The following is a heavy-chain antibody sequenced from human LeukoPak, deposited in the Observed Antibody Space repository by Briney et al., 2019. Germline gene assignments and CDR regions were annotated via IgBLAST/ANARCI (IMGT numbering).Heavy chain of an antibody. J-gene: IGHJ4*02. CDR1: GYTFTGYY. CDR2: INPNSGGT. D-gene: IGHD1-26*01. CDR3: ARDRVDSGSYCG. Sequence: ASVKVSCKASGYTFTGYYMHWVRQAPGQGLEWMGRINPNSGGTNYAQKFQGRVTMTRDTSISTAYMELSRLRSDDTAVYYCARDRVDSGSYCGWGQGTLVTVSS. V-gene: IGHV1-2*06.